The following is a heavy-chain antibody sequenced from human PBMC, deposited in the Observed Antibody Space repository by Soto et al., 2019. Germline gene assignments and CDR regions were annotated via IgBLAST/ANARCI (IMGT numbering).Heavy chain of an antibody. CDR3: ARVKNGRLRIAYFDY. V-gene: IGHV1-2*02. D-gene: IGHD2-8*01. J-gene: IGHJ4*02. Sequence: VASVKVSCKASGYTFTGYYMHWVRQAPGQGLEWMGWINPNSGGTNYAQKFQGRVTMTRDTSISTAYMELSRLRSDDTAVYYCARVKNGRLRIAYFDYWGQGTLVTVSS. CDR1: GYTFTGYY. CDR2: INPNSGGT.